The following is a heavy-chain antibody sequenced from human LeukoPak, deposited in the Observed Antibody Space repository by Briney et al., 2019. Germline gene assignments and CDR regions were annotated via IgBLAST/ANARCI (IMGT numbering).Heavy chain of an antibody. CDR3: VITAGPPTDH. D-gene: IGHD1-14*01. J-gene: IGHJ4*01. Sequence: GGSLRLSCAASGFTFSSYWMSWVRQAPGKGLEWVANIKQDGSEKYYVDSVKGRFTISRDNAKNSLYLQMSSLRAEDTAMYYCVITAGPPTDHWGQGALVTVSS. CDR1: GFTFSSYW. CDR2: IKQDGSEK. V-gene: IGHV3-7*01.